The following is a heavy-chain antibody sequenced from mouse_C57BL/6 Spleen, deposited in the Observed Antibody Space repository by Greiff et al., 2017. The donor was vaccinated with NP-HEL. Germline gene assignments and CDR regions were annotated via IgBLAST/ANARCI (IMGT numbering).Heavy chain of an antibody. CDR2: ISSGSSTI. CDR3: ARGKAYYSNPDY. Sequence: DVMLVESGGGLVKPGGSLKLSCAASGFTFSDYGMHWVRQAPEKGLEWVAYISSGSSTIYYADTVKGRFTISRDNAKNTLFLQMTSLRSEDTAMYYCARGKAYYSNPDYWGQGTSVTVSS. J-gene: IGHJ4*01. V-gene: IGHV5-17*01. D-gene: IGHD2-5*01. CDR1: GFTFSDYG.